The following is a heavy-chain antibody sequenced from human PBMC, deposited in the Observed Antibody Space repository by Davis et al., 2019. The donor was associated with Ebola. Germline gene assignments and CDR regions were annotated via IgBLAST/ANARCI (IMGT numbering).Heavy chain of an antibody. Sequence: SETLSLTCAVYGGSFSGYYWSWIRQPPGKGLEWIGEINHSGSTNYNPSLKSRVTISVDMSKNQFSLKVSSVTAADTAVYYCARDCSGGSSDNWFDPWGQGTLVTVSS. CDR3: ARDCSGGSSDNWFDP. J-gene: IGHJ5*02. CDR1: GGSFSGYY. D-gene: IGHD2-15*01. V-gene: IGHV4-34*01. CDR2: INHSGST.